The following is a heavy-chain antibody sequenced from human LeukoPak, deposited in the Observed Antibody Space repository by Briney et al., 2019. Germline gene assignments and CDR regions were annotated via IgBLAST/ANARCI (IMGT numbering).Heavy chain of an antibody. CDR3: ARGWLIHGIWFDP. V-gene: IGHV3-48*04. J-gene: IGHJ5*02. D-gene: IGHD2-15*01. CDR2: ISSSSSTI. CDR1: GFTFSSYS. Sequence: PGGSLRLSCAASGFTFSSYSMNWVRQAPGKGLEWVSYISSSSSTIYYADSVKGRFTISRDNAKNSLYLQMNSLRAEDTAVYYCARGWLIHGIWFDPWGQGTLVTVSS.